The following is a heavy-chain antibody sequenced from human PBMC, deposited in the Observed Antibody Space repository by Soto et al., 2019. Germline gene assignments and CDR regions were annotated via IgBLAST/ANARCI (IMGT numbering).Heavy chain of an antibody. V-gene: IGHV4-38-2*02. CDR2: IYHSGST. D-gene: IGHD3-22*01. CDR1: GYSISSGYY. J-gene: IGHJ5*02. CDR3: ARDVPDYYDSSGYPLDP. Sequence: PSETLSLTCAVSGYSISSGYYWGWIRQPPGKGLEWIGSIYHSGSTYYNPSLKSRVTISVDTSKNQFSLKLSSVTAADTAVYYRARDVPDYYDSSGYPLDPWGQGTLVTVSS.